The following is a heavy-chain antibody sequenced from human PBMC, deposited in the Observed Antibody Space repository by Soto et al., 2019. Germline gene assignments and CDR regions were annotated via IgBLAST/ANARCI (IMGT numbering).Heavy chain of an antibody. J-gene: IGHJ4*02. D-gene: IGHD1-26*01. V-gene: IGHV3-23*01. Sequence: GGSVRLSCAASGFTFRNYAMSWVRQTPEKGLEWVSVISGSGGSTYYADSVKGRFTISRDNSKNTLYVQMNSLRAEDTAVYYCAKAISGNNAHLEHWGQGTRVTVAS. CDR3: AKAISGNNAHLEH. CDR1: GFTFRNYA. CDR2: ISGSGGST.